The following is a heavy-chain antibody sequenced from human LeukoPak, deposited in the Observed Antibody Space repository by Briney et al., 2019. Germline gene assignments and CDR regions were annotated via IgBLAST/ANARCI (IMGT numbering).Heavy chain of an antibody. CDR1: GYTFTGYY. D-gene: IGHD6-19*01. CDR2: INTNTGNP. V-gene: IGHV7-4-1*02. Sequence: ASVKVSRKASGYTFTGYYMHWVRQAPGQGLEWMGWINTNTGNPTYAQGFTGRFVFSLDTSVSTAYLQISSLKAEDTAVYYCARPRYSSGEYYFDYWGQGTLVTVSS. CDR3: ARPRYSSGEYYFDY. J-gene: IGHJ4*02.